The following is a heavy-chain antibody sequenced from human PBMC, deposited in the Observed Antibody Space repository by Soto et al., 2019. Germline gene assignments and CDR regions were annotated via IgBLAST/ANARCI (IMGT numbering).Heavy chain of an antibody. D-gene: IGHD6-6*01. V-gene: IGHV4-31*03. CDR3: AGAYSSSSLAFDY. CDR1: GGSISSGGYD. CDR2: IYYSGNT. Sequence: SETLSLTCTVSGGSISSGGYDWSWIRQHPGKGLEWIGYIYYSGNTYYHPSLKSRVTISVDTSKNQFSLKLSSVTAADTAVYYCAGAYSSSSLAFDYWGQGTLVTVSS. J-gene: IGHJ4*02.